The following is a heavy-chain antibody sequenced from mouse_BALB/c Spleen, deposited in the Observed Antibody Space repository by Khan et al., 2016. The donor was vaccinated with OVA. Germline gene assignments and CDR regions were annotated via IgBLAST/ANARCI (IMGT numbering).Heavy chain of an antibody. J-gene: IGHJ3*01. CDR1: GYTFTTYW. D-gene: IGHD2-3*01. CDR3: KRKGLYDIVAY. Sequence: VQLQQSGAELAKPGASVKMSRSASGYTFTTYWTHWVKQRPGQGLEWIGYINPSTGYTEYNQKFKDKAILTADESSSTAYMQLNSLTSDDSAVCYCKRKGLYDIVAYWEQGTLVTVSA. V-gene: IGHV1-7*01. CDR2: INPSTGYT.